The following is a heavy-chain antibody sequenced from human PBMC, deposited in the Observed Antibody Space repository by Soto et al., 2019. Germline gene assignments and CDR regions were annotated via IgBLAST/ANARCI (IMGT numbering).Heavy chain of an antibody. CDR1: GFTFSSYA. CDR3: AKGALVTIFGVADSGWFDP. D-gene: IGHD3-3*01. V-gene: IGHV3-23*01. J-gene: IGHJ5*02. CDR2: ISGSGGST. Sequence: GGSLRLSCAASGFTFSSYAMSWVRQAPGKGLEWVSAISGSGGSTYYADSVKGRFTISRDNSKNTLYLQMNSLRAEDTAVYYCAKGALVTIFGVADSGWFDPWGQGTLVTVSS.